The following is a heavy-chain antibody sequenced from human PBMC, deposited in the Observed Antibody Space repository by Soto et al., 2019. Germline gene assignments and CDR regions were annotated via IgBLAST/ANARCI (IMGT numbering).Heavy chain of an antibody. CDR1: GGSISSYY. CDR2: IYYSGST. Sequence: SETLSLTCTVSGGSISSYYWSWIRQPPGKGLEWIGYIYYSGSTNYNPSLKSRVTISVDTSKNQFSLKLSSVTAADTAVYYCARGRTGGPYYYYYMDVWGKGTTVTVSS. J-gene: IGHJ6*03. D-gene: IGHD7-27*01. V-gene: IGHV4-59*08. CDR3: ARGRTGGPYYYYYMDV.